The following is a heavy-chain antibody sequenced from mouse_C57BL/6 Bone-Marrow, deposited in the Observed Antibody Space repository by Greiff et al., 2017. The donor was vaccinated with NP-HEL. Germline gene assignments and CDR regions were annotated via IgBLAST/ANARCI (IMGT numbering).Heavy chain of an antibody. V-gene: IGHV14-4*01. Sequence: EVQLQQSGAELVRPGASVKLSCTASGFNIKDDYMHWVKQRPEQGLEWIGWIDPENGDTEYASKFQGKATITAETSSNTAYLQLSSLTSEDTAVYYCTTPYYYGSSYVNYWYFDVWGTGTTVTVSS. CDR3: TTPYYYGSSYVNYWYFDV. J-gene: IGHJ1*03. CDR1: GFNIKDDY. CDR2: IDPENGDT. D-gene: IGHD1-1*01.